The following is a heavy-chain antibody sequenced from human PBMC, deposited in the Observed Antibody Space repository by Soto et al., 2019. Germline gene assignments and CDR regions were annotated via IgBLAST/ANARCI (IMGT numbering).Heavy chain of an antibody. CDR2: FDPEDGET. J-gene: IGHJ3*02. Sequence: GASVKVSCKVSGYTLTELSMHWVRQAPGKGLEWMGGFDPEDGETIYAQKFQGRVTMTEDTSTDTAYMELSSLRSEDTAVYYCATISTLSGIGYYDILTGYGPPHGAFDIWGQGTMVTVSS. CDR3: ATISTLSGIGYYDILTGYGPPHGAFDI. V-gene: IGHV1-24*01. D-gene: IGHD3-9*01. CDR1: GYTLTELS.